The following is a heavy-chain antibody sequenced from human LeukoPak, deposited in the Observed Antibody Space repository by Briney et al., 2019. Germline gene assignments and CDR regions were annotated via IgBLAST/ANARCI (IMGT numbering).Heavy chain of an antibody. D-gene: IGHD2-21*01. CDR2: IYYSGST. Sequence: TSQTLSLTCTVSGGSISSGGYYWSWIRQHPGKGLEWIGYIYYSGSTYYNPSLKSRVTISVDTSKNQFSLKLSPVTAADTAVYYCARDLRLGELSYFDYWGQGTLVTVSS. V-gene: IGHV4-31*03. J-gene: IGHJ4*02. CDR1: GGSISSGGYY. CDR3: ARDLRLGELSYFDY.